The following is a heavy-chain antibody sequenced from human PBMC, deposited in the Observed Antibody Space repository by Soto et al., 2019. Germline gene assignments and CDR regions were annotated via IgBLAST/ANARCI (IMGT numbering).Heavy chain of an antibody. CDR3: VRVLASGYSSSWYLDY. D-gene: IGHD6-13*01. Sequence: SETLSLTCTVSCGSINSCDYYWSWIRQHPGKGLEWIGHIYFTGNTFYIPSLKSRVSISLDTPKNQFSLNLSSVTAADTAIYYCVRVLASGYSSSWYLDYWGQGTLVTVSS. V-gene: IGHV4-31*02. CDR1: CGSINSCDYY. J-gene: IGHJ4*02. CDR2: IYFTGNT.